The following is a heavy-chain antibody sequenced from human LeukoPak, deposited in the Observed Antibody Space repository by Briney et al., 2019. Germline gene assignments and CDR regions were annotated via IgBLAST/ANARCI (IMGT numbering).Heavy chain of an antibody. D-gene: IGHD4-17*01. CDR2: IYYIGST. V-gene: IGHV4-59*01. J-gene: IGHJ4*02. CDR1: GGSISNYY. CDR3: ARDRYGDFVFDY. Sequence: SGTLSLTCTVSGGSISNYYWSWIRQPPGKGLEWIGYIYYIGSTNYNPSLKSRVTISVDTSKNQFSLRLSSVTAADTAVYYCARDRYGDFVFDYWGQGTLVTVSS.